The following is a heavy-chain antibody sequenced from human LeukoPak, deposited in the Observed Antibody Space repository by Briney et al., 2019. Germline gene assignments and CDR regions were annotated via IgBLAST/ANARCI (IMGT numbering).Heavy chain of an antibody. D-gene: IGHD3-10*01. J-gene: IGHJ4*02. CDR3: ATQTITLEVLISPFDY. CDR2: IQDDGANT. Sequence: WESLRLSCTASGFTFNTYSMHWVRQAPGKGLEWVGLIQDDGANTYYASSVRGRFTTSRDNSMRTVYLQMNSLKPDDTAVYYCATQTITLEVLISPFDYCGEGDLVTVSS. CDR1: GFTFNTYS. V-gene: IGHV3-30*02.